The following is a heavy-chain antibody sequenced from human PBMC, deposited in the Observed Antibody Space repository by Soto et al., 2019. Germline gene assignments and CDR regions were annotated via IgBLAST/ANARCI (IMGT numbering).Heavy chain of an antibody. CDR2: IIPILGIA. Sequence: QVQLVQSGAEVKKPGSSVKVSCKASGGTFSSYTISWVQQAPGQGLEWMGRIIPILGIANYAQKFQGRVTITADKSTSTAYMELSSLRSEDTAVYYCAKGPGHDSSGYPVDYWGQGTLVTVSS. D-gene: IGHD3-22*01. CDR3: AKGPGHDSSGYPVDY. V-gene: IGHV1-69*02. J-gene: IGHJ4*02. CDR1: GGTFSSYT.